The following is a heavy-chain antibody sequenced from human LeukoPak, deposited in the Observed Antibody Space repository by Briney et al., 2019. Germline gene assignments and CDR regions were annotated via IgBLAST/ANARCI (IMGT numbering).Heavy chain of an antibody. J-gene: IGHJ4*02. CDR1: LGTFSSYA. V-gene: IGHV1-69*13. CDR3: AREYSGANTMIVDY. CDR2: IIPIFGTA. D-gene: IGHD1-26*01. Sequence: SVKVSCKACLGTFSSYAISWVRQAPGQGREWMGGIIPIFGTANYAQKFQGRVTITADESTSTAYMELSSLRSEDTAVYYCAREYSGANTMIVDYWGQGTLVTVSS.